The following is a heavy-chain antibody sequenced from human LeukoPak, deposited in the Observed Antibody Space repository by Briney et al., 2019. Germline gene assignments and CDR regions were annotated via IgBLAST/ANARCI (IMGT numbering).Heavy chain of an antibody. D-gene: IGHD4-11*01. Sequence: SETLSLTCTVSGGSISSYYWSWIRQPAGKGLEWIGRIYSSGSTKYNPSLKSRVTMSVDTSKNQFSLKLSSVTAADTAVYYCARLEVRYSNYRYYYYMDVWGKGTTVTVSS. J-gene: IGHJ6*03. CDR1: GGSISSYY. CDR3: ARLEVRYSNYRYYYYMDV. CDR2: IYSSGST. V-gene: IGHV4-4*07.